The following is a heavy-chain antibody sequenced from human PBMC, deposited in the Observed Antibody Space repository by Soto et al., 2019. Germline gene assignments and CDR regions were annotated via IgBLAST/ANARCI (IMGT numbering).Heavy chain of an antibody. V-gene: IGHV4-59*01. CDR2: IYYSGST. CDR3: ARDALYYDILTGHANNADFDI. Sequence: PSETLSLTCTVSGGSISSYYWSWIRQPPGKGLEWIGYIYYSGSTNYNPSLKSRVTISVDTSKNQFSLKLSSVTAADTAVYYCARDALYYDILTGHANNADFDIWGQGTMVNVSS. D-gene: IGHD3-9*01. J-gene: IGHJ3*02. CDR1: GGSISSYY.